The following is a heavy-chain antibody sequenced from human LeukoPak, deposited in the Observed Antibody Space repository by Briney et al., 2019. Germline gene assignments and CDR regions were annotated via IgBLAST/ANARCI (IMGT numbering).Heavy chain of an antibody. CDR1: GFTFSSYA. CDR2: ISYDGSNK. J-gene: IGHJ4*02. V-gene: IGHV3-30-3*01. Sequence: GGSLRLSCAASGFTFSSYAMHWVRQAPGKGLEWVAVISYDGSNKYYADSVKGRFTISRDNSKNTLYLQMNSLRAEDTAVYYCARDRGITMVRGVRQPDYWGQGTLVTVSS. D-gene: IGHD3-10*01. CDR3: ARDRGITMVRGVRQPDY.